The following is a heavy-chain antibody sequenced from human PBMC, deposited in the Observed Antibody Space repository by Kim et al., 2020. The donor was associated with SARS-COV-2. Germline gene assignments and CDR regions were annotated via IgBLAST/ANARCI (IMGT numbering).Heavy chain of an antibody. J-gene: IGHJ4*02. V-gene: IGHV3-7*05. CDR2: IKQDGSES. D-gene: IGHD2-21*01. Sequence: GGSLRLSCVGSGFTFYDYWMTWVRLAPGKGLEWVAVIKQDGSESYYVDSVRGRFTISRDNAENSFYLQMNSLRADDTAVYYCARDWGGDWGQGTLGTVSS. CDR1: GFTFYDYW. CDR3: ARDWGGD.